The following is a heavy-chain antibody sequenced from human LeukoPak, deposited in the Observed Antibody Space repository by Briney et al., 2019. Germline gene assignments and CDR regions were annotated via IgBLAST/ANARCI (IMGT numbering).Heavy chain of an antibody. J-gene: IGHJ4*02. CDR1: GLTFEDYT. CDR2: INRGGTTT. D-gene: IGHD4-17*01. Sequence: AGGSLRLSCEGSGLTFEDYTMHWVRQAPGKGLEWVSLINRGGTTTVYADSVKGRFTISRDNAKNSLYLQMNSLRAEDTAVYYCARDDHGDYAGSVAHLDYWGQGTLVTVSS. V-gene: IGHV3-43*01. CDR3: ARDDHGDYAGSVAHLDY.